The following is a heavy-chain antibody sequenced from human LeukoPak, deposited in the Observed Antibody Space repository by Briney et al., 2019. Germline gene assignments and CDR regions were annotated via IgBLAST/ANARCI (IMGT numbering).Heavy chain of an antibody. V-gene: IGHV3-30*04. J-gene: IGHJ4*02. CDR3: ARERGQNWYLDC. Sequence: GGSLRLSCAASGFTFSYYLIHWVRQAAGKGLEWVATISSEGSSKIYAGSVKGRFTISRDNSTNTLYLQVNSLRSEDTAVYYCARERGQNWYLDCWGQGTLVTVSS. D-gene: IGHD1-1*01. CDR1: GFTFSYYL. CDR2: ISSEGSSK.